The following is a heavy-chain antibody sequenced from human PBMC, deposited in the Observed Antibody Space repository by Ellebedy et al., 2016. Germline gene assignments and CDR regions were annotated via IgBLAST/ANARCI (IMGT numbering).Heavy chain of an antibody. V-gene: IGHV4-39*01. Sequence: GSLRLSCTVSGGSISSSSYYWGWIRQPPGKGLEWIGSIYYSGSTYYNPSLKSRVTISVDTSKNQFSLKLSSVTAADTAVYYCARLLNCSGGSCYSAVDYWGQGTLVTVSS. CDR1: GGSISSSSYY. CDR3: ARLLNCSGGSCYSAVDY. D-gene: IGHD2-15*01. J-gene: IGHJ4*02. CDR2: IYYSGST.